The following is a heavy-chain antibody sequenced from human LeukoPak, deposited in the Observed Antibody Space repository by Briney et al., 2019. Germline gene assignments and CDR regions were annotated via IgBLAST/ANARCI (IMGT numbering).Heavy chain of an antibody. J-gene: IGHJ4*02. CDR3: ARGAGSSWYFYFDY. D-gene: IGHD6-13*01. Sequence: GGSLRLSCAASGFTFDDHGMSWVRQVPGKGLEWVSGIKWDGGSTGYADSVKGRFTISRDNAKNSLHLQMNSLRVEDTAVYHCARGAGSSWYFYFDYWGQGTLVTVSS. CDR2: IKWDGGST. V-gene: IGHV3-20*01. CDR1: GFTFDDHG.